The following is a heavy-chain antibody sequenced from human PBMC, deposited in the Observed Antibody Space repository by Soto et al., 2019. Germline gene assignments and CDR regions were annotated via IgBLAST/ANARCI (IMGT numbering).Heavy chain of an antibody. Sequence: GGSLRLSCAASGFTFSSYGMHWVRQAPGKGLEWVAVIWYDGSNKYYADSVKGRFTISRDNSKNTLYLQMNSLRAEDTAVYYCASSRRRYCSGASCYGLAAFDIWGQGTMVTVSS. CDR2: IWYDGSNK. CDR1: GFTFSSYG. J-gene: IGHJ3*02. CDR3: ASSRRRYCSGASCYGLAAFDI. D-gene: IGHD2-15*01. V-gene: IGHV3-33*01.